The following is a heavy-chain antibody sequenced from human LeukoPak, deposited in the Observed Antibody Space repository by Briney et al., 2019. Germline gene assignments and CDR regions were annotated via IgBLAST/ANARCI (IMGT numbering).Heavy chain of an antibody. D-gene: IGHD6-19*01. CDR1: GGSITGYY. Sequence: PSETLSLTCTNSGGSITGYYWSWIRQPPGKGLEWIGYIYYSGSTNYNPSLKSRVTISVDTSKNQFSLKLSSVTAADTAVYYCASGWYDAGGDHYWGQGTLVTVSS. V-gene: IGHV4-59*01. J-gene: IGHJ4*02. CDR3: ASGWYDAGGDHY. CDR2: IYYSGST.